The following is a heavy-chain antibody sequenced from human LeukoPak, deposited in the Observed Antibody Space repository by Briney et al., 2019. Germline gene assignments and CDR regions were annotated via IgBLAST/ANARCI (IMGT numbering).Heavy chain of an antibody. Sequence: PSEALSLTCAVYGGSFSGYYWSWIRQPPGKGLMWIGEINHSGSTNYNPSLKSRVTISVDTSKKQFSLKLSSVTAADTAVYYCARLVYDSSGYYYVRYFDYWGQGTLVTVSS. V-gene: IGHV4-34*01. D-gene: IGHD3-22*01. CDR1: GGSFSGYY. J-gene: IGHJ4*02. CDR3: ARLVYDSSGYYYVRYFDY. CDR2: INHSGST.